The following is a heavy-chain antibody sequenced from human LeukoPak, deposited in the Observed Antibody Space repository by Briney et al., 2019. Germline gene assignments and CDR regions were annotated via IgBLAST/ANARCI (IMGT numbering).Heavy chain of an antibody. CDR3: AKGGHGRREHSGYSRSASTD. D-gene: IGHD3-22*01. CDR2: ISGSGGST. CDR1: GFTFSSYA. Sequence: GGSLRLSCAASGFTFSSYAMSWVRQAPGKGLEWVSAISGSGGSTYYADSVKGRFTISRDNSKNTLYLQMNSLRAEDTAVYYRAKGGHGRREHSGYSRSASTDWGQGTLVTVSS. V-gene: IGHV3-23*01. J-gene: IGHJ4*02.